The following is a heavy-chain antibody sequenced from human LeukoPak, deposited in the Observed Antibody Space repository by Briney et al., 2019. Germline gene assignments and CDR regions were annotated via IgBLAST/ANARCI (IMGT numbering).Heavy chain of an antibody. J-gene: IGHJ4*02. V-gene: IGHV3-23*01. Sequence: GGSLTLSCAASGFTFSNYAMSWLRQAPGKGLDWVSGISGGAGTPYYADSVKGRFTISRDNSKNTLYLQMSSLRAEDTAVYYCAKRRTTVITMDYFDYWGQGTLVTVSS. CDR3: AKRRTTVITMDYFDY. CDR2: ISGGAGTP. D-gene: IGHD4-17*01. CDR1: GFTFSNYA.